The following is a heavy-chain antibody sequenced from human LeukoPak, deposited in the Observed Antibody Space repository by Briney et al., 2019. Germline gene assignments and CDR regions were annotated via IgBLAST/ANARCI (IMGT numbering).Heavy chain of an antibody. CDR3: ARDRAMVELLWFGEFDY. V-gene: IGHV1-2*02. CDR2: IDPNSGGT. D-gene: IGHD3-10*01. CDR1: GYTFTGYY. J-gene: IGHJ4*02. Sequence: ASVKVSCTASGYTFTGYYMHWVRQAPGQGLEWMGWIDPNSGGTNYAQKFQGRVTMTRDTSISTAYMELSRLRSDDTAVYYCARDRAMVELLWFGEFDYWGQGTLVTVSS.